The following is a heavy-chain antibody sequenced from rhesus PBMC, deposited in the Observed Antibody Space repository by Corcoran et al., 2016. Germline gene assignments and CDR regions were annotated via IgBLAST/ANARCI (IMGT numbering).Heavy chain of an antibody. Sequence: QVQLQESGPGLVKPSETLSLACAVSGGSLSSYWWSWIRQPQGKGLEWIGEIKGNSGSTNDKPALKSRVTMSKDASKNQFPLKLNSVTAADTAVYYCARNDGNSLDVWGRGVLVTVSS. CDR1: GGSLSSYW. J-gene: IGHJ5-2*02. CDR2: IKGNSGST. CDR3: ARNDGNSLDV. V-gene: IGHV4-80*01. D-gene: IGHD1-32*01.